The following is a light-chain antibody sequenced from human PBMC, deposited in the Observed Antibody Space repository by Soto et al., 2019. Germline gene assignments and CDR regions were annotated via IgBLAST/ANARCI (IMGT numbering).Light chain of an antibody. CDR1: QSVSTW. V-gene: IGKV1-5*03. CDR3: QQYNSWT. CDR2: KAS. Sequence: IQMTQSPSTLSSSVGDRVTITCRASQSVSTWLAWYQQKPGKAPKLLIYKASNLESGVPSRFTGSGSGTEFTLTISSLQPDDFATYYCQQYNSWTFGQGTKVDI. J-gene: IGKJ1*01.